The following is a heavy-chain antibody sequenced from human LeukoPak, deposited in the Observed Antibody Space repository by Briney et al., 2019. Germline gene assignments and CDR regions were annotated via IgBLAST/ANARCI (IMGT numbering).Heavy chain of an antibody. J-gene: IGHJ4*02. Sequence: ASVKVSCKASGYTFTGYYMHWVRQAPGQGLEWMGWISAYNGNTNYAQKLQGRVTMTTDTSTSTAYMELRSLRSDDTAVYYCAKDRGPYRFDYWGQGTLVTVSS. CDR3: AKDRGPYRFDY. V-gene: IGHV1-18*04. CDR2: ISAYNGNT. CDR1: GYTFTGYY.